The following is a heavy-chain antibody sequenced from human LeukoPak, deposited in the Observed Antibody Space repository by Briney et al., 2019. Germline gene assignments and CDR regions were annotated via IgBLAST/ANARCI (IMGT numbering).Heavy chain of an antibody. CDR2: IYYSGTT. J-gene: IGHJ4*02. V-gene: IGHV4-59*08. CDR3: ARHKRTGDARSYGFDY. D-gene: IGHD7-27*01. Sequence: SETLSLTCTVTGGSISTYFWSWIRQPPGKGPEWIGYIYYSGTTNYNPSLKSRVTISVDTSKNQFSLKLSSVTAADAAVYYCARHKRTGDARSYGFDYWGRGTLVTVSS. CDR1: GGSISTYF.